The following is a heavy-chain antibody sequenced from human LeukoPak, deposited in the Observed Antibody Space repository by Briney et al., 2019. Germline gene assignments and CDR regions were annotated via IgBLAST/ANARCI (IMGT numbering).Heavy chain of an antibody. Sequence: PVKVSCKASGGTFSSYTISWVRQAPGQGLEWMGRIIPILGIANYAQKFQGRVTITADKSTSTAYMELSSLRSEDTAVYYCARGIAAAGPPEYWGQGTLVTVSS. CDR1: GGTFSSYT. CDR2: IIPILGIA. V-gene: IGHV1-69*02. J-gene: IGHJ4*02. CDR3: ARGIAAAGPPEY. D-gene: IGHD6-13*01.